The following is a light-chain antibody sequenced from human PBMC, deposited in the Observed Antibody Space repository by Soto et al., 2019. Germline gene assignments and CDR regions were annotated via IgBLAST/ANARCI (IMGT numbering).Light chain of an antibody. Sequence: QSVLTQPASVSGSPGQSITISCTGASSDVGGYNYVSWYQQHPGKAPKLMIYDVSNRPSGVFNRFSGSKSGNTASLTISGLQAEDEADYYCCSYTSSSTYVFGTGTKVTVL. CDR2: DVS. CDR1: SSDVGGYNY. J-gene: IGLJ1*01. V-gene: IGLV2-14*01. CDR3: CSYTSSSTYV.